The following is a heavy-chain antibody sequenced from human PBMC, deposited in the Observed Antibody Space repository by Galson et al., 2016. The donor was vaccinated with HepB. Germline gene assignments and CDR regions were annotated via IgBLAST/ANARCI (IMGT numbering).Heavy chain of an antibody. CDR2: LTWNSGAT. CDR1: GFSFDDHA. V-gene: IGHV3-9*01. J-gene: IGHJ2*01. Sequence: SLRLSCAASGFSFDDHAMHWVRQAPGRGLEWVARLTWNSGATGYAASLSGRFTISRDNAKNSLYLHMSRLTAGDSAIYYCARDPGALTGTYQYFDLWGRGAPVTVSP. D-gene: IGHD7-27*01. CDR3: ARDPGALTGTYQYFDL.